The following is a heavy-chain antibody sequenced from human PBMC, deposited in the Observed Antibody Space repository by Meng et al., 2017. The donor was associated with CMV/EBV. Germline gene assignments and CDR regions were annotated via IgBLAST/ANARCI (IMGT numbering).Heavy chain of an antibody. CDR3: AKDLTSTYYYDSSGSY. V-gene: IGHV3-23*01. CDR1: GFTFSSYA. J-gene: IGHJ4*02. Sequence: GGSLRLSCAASGFTFSSYAMSWVRQAPGKGLEWVSAISGSGGSTYYADSVKGRFTISRDNSKNTLYLQMNSLRAEDTAVYYCAKDLTSTYYYDSSGSYWGQGTLVTVSS. CDR2: ISGSGGST. D-gene: IGHD3-22*01.